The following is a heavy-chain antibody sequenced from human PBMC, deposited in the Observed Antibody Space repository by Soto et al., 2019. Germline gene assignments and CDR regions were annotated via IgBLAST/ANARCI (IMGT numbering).Heavy chain of an antibody. J-gene: IGHJ6*02. D-gene: IGHD2-21*02. CDR3: ASDETADYCGGDCSMGYYYYGMDV. Sequence: QVQLVQSGAEVKKPGSSVKVSCKASGGTFSSYAISWVRQAPGQGLEWMGGIIPIFGTANYAQKFQGRVTITADESTSTAYMELSSLRSEDTAVYYCASDETADYCGGDCSMGYYYYGMDVWGQGTTVTVSS. CDR2: IIPIFGTA. V-gene: IGHV1-69*01. CDR1: GGTFSSYA.